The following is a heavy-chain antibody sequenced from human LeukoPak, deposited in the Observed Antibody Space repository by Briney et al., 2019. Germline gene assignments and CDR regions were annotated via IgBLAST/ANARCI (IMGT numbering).Heavy chain of an antibody. J-gene: IGHJ4*02. Sequence: GGSLRLSCAASGVTFNTYAMSWVRQAPGKGLEWVAVTGGSDDSTHYADSVKGRFTISRDNSKNSLYLQMNSLTAEDTAVYYCTKDLMTGFSSGWYFGYWGQGTLVTASS. CDR1: GVTFNTYA. D-gene: IGHD6-19*01. V-gene: IGHV3-23*01. CDR3: TKDLMTGFSSGWYFGY. CDR2: TGGSDDST.